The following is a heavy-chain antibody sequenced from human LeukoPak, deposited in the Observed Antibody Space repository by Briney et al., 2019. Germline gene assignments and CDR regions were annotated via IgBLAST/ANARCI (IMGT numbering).Heavy chain of an antibody. J-gene: IGHJ4*02. CDR3: ARQGGGPYSGSPFDY. CDR1: GYTFTSYA. Sequence: GASVKVSCKASGYTFTSYAMHWVRQAPGQRLEWMGWINAGNGSTKYSQKFQGRVTITRDTSASTASMELSSLRSEDTAVYYCARQGGGPYSGSPFDYWGQGTLVTVSS. V-gene: IGHV1-3*01. CDR2: INAGNGST. D-gene: IGHD1-26*01.